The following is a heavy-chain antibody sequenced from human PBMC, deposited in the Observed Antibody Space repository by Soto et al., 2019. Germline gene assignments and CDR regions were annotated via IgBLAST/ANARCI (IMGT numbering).Heavy chain of an antibody. CDR3: ARESQLSLGELSGGDAFDL. CDR2: IGTADDT. J-gene: IGHJ3*01. CDR1: GFTFSRYD. Sequence: EVQLVESGGALVQPGGSLRLSCAASGFTFSRYDMHWVRQVTGKGLEWVSSIGTADDTFYPGSVKGRFTISSEDAKHSLYLKMNTRRARNTAMYYCARESQLSLGELSGGDAFDLWDQGTMVSVSS. V-gene: IGHV3-13*04. D-gene: IGHD3-16*02.